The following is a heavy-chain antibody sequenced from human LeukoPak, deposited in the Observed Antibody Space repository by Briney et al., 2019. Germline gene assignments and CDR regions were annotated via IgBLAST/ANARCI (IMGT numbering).Heavy chain of an antibody. J-gene: IGHJ4*02. CDR1: GGSTSSYY. CDR2: IYYSGST. D-gene: IGHD3/OR15-3a*01. CDR3: ARSHSVWTSFDY. Sequence: KTSETLSLTCTVSGGSTSSYYWSWIRQPPGKGLEWIGYIYYSGSTNYNPSLKSRVTISVDTSKNQFSLKLSSVTAADTAVYYCARSHSVWTSFDYWGQGTLVTVSS. V-gene: IGHV4-59*01.